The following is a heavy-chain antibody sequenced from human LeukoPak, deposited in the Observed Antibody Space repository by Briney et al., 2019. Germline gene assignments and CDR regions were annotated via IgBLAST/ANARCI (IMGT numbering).Heavy chain of an antibody. CDR3: ARADIAVAGTYDY. Sequence: PGGSLKLSCAASGFTSSSYEMNWVRQAPGKGLEWVSYISSSGSTIYYADSVKGRFTISRDDAKNSLYLQMNSLRAEGTADYYCARADIAVAGTYDYWGQGTLVTVSS. CDR2: ISSSGSTI. D-gene: IGHD6-19*01. V-gene: IGHV3-48*03. CDR1: GFTSSSYE. J-gene: IGHJ4*02.